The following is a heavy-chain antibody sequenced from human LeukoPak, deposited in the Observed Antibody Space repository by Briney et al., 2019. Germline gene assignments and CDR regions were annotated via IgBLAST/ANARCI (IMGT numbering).Heavy chain of an antibody. V-gene: IGHV4-59*01. CDR3: AREGYYDYSGYAFDF. CDR1: GGSISSFY. CDR2: IYYSGST. Sequence: PSETLSLTCTVSGGSISSFYWNWIRQPPGKGLEWIGYIYYSGSTNYNPSLKSRVTISVDTSKNQFSLKLSSVTAADTAVYYCAREGYYDYSGYAFDFWGQGTLVTVSS. J-gene: IGHJ4*02. D-gene: IGHD3-22*01.